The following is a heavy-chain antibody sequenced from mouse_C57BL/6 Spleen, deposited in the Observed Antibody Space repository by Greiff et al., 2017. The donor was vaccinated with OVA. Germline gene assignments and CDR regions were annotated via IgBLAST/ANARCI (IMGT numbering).Heavy chain of an antibody. CDR2: IDPSDSET. D-gene: IGHD3-2*02. Sequence: QVQLKQPGAELVRPGSSVKLSCKASGYTFTSYWMHWVKQRPIQGLEWIGNIDPSDSETHYNQQFKDKATLTVDKSSSTAYMQLSSLTSEDSAVYYCATSSGYDYAMDYWGQGTSVTVSS. V-gene: IGHV1-52*01. CDR3: ATSSGYDYAMDY. J-gene: IGHJ4*01. CDR1: GYTFTSYW.